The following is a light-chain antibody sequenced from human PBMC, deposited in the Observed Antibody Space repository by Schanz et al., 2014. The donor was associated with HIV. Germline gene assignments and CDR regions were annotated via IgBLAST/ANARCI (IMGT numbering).Light chain of an antibody. CDR1: SNDVGGYNY. CDR2: DVS. CDR3: SSYTSSSTVL. J-gene: IGLJ2*01. V-gene: IGLV2-14*03. Sequence: QSALTQPASVSGSPGQSITISCTGTSNDVGGYNYVSWYQQHPGKAPKLMIYDVSNRPSGVSNRFSGSKFGNTASLTISGLQAEDEADYYCSSYTSSSTVLFGGGTKLTVL.